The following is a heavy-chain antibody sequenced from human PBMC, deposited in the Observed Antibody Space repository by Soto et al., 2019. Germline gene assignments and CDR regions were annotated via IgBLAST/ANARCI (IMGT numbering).Heavy chain of an antibody. D-gene: IGHD1-26*01. V-gene: IGHV3-48*02. CDR3: ARDGGRAAEV. CDR1: GFTFSSYS. J-gene: IGHJ4*02. CDR2: ISSSSSTI. Sequence: EVQLVESGGGLVQPGGSLRLSCAASGFTFSSYSMNWVRQAPGKGLEWVSYISSSSSTIYYADSVKGRFTISRDNAKNSLDMQMNSMRDEDTALYYCARDGGRAAEVGGQGTLVHGSS.